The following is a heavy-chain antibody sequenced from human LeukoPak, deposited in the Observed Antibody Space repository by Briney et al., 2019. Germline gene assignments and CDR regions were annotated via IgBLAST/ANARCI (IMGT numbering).Heavy chain of an antibody. J-gene: IGHJ4*02. CDR2: IYWNDDK. Sequence: SGPTLVKPTQTLTLTCTFSGLSLSTSRLGVGWIRQPPGKALEWLALIYWNDDKRYSTSLKSRLTITKDTSKNQVVLTMANMDPVDTATYYRAHISQDFDWSVFYDYWGQGTLVTVSS. V-gene: IGHV2-5*01. CDR1: GLSLSTSRLG. D-gene: IGHD3-9*01. CDR3: AHISQDFDWSVFYDY.